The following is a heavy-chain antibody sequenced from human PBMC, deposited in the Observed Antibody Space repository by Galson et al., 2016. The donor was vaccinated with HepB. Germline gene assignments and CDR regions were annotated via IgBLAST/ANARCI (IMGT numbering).Heavy chain of an antibody. D-gene: IGHD5-24*01. V-gene: IGHV3-30-3*01. Sequence: SLRLSCAASGFTFRTYALHWVRQAPGKGLERVAVISYDGSDKHYRDSVRGRFTISRDNSNNTLYLQMNSLRREDTAVYYCARPRRWPHYHYGLDVWGQGTTVTVSS. CDR3: ARPRRWPHYHYGLDV. J-gene: IGHJ6*02. CDR1: GFTFRTYA. CDR2: ISYDGSDK.